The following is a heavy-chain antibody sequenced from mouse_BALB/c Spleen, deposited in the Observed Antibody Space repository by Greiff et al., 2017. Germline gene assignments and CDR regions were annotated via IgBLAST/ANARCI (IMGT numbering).Heavy chain of an antibody. J-gene: IGHJ1*01. CDR1: GYTFTSYW. D-gene: IGHD1-1*01. CDR3: ARATTVVAWYFDV. Sequence: LVEPGASVKLSCKASGYTFTSYWMHWVKQRPGQGLEWIGEINPSNGRTNYNEKFKSKATLTVDKSSSTAYMQLSSLTSEDSAVYYCARATTVVAWYFDVWGAGTTVTVSS. CDR2: INPSNGRT. V-gene: IGHV1S81*02.